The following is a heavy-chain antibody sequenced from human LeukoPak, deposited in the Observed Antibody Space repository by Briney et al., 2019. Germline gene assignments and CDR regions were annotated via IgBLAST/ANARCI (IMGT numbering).Heavy chain of an antibody. Sequence: GASVKVSCKASGYTFTGYYMHWVRQAPGQGLEWMGWINPNSGGTNYAQKFQGRVTMTRDTSISTAYMELSRLRSDDTAVYYCARQRGYSSLPAADWGQGTLVTVSS. D-gene: IGHD5-18*01. CDR2: INPNSGGT. CDR1: GYTFTGYY. J-gene: IGHJ4*02. CDR3: ARQRGYSSLPAAD. V-gene: IGHV1-2*02.